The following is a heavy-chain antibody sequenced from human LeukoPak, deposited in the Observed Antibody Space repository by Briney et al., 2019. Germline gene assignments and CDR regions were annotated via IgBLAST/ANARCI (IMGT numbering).Heavy chain of an antibody. D-gene: IGHD2-2*01. J-gene: IGHJ6*02. Sequence: GRSLRLSCAASGFTFSSYGMHWVRQAPGKGLEWVAVIWYDGSNKYYADSVKGRFTISRDNSKNTLYLQMNSLRAEDTAVYYCARLSYCSSTSCSDYYYYGMDVWGQGATVSVCS. CDR2: IWYDGSNK. CDR1: GFTFSSYG. CDR3: ARLSYCSSTSCSDYYYYGMDV. V-gene: IGHV3-33*01.